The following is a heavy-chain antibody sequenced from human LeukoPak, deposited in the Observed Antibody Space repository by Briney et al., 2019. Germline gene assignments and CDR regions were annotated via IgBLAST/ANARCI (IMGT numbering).Heavy chain of an antibody. D-gene: IGHD6-19*01. CDR3: AKQQYSSGSTYHIVY. V-gene: IGHV4-4*02. CDR2: IYHSGST. Sequence: SGTLSLTCAVSGGSISSSNWWSWVRQPPGKGLEWIGEIYHSGSTNYNPSLKSRVTISVDKSKNQFSLKLSSVTAADTAVYYCAKQQYSSGSTYHIVYWGQGTLVTVSS. CDR1: GGSISSSNW. J-gene: IGHJ4*02.